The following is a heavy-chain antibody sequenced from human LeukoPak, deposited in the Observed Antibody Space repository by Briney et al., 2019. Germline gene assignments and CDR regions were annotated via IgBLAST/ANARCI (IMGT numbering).Heavy chain of an antibody. CDR3: ARLGYSSSPDY. D-gene: IGHD6-6*01. CDR1: GGSISSYY. J-gene: IGHJ4*02. V-gene: IGHV4-59*08. Sequence: SETLSLTCTVSGGSISSYYWSWIRQPPGKGLEWIGYINYSGSTYYNPSLKSRVTISVDTSKNQFSLKLSSVTAADTAVYYCARLGYSSSPDYWGQGTLVTVSS. CDR2: INYSGST.